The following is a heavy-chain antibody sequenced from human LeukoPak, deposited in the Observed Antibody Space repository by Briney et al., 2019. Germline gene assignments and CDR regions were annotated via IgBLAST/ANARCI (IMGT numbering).Heavy chain of an antibody. CDR1: GDKFSDSH. Sequence: ASVEVFCRGSGDKFSDSHVHLVRQAPGQGLEWMGWINPNSGGTNYAQKFQGTVTMTRDTSISTAYMELSRLRSDDTAVYYGARGDHYYDSSGYQPGDYWGQGTLVTVSS. V-gene: IGHV1-2*02. J-gene: IGHJ4*02. CDR3: ARGDHYYDSSGYQPGDY. D-gene: IGHD3-22*01. CDR2: INPNSGGT.